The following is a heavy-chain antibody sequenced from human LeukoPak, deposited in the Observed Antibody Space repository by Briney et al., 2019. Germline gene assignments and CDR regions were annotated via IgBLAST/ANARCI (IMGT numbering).Heavy chain of an antibody. V-gene: IGHV3-21*01. CDR1: GFTFSRYS. J-gene: IGHJ4*02. D-gene: IGHD2-2*01. CDR3: ARSSTDLYLGVVPAAMLDY. CDR2: ISSTSTFI. Sequence: KSGGSLRLSCAASGFTFSRYSMNWVRQAPGKGLEWVASISSTSTFIYSADSVKGRFTISRDNAKNSLYLQMNSLRAEDTAVYYCARSSTDLYLGVVPAAMLDYWGQGTLVTVSS.